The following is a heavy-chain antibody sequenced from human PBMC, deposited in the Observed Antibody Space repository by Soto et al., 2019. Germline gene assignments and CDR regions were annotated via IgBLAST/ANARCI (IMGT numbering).Heavy chain of an antibody. V-gene: IGHV4-59*01. J-gene: IGHJ4*02. CDR1: CDSIIGSY. D-gene: IGHD2-15*01. Sequence: SETLSLTCTFSCDSIIGSYWSWLRQLPGKGLQWIGYVYFVGYTTSTNYNPSLEGRVVMSVDKSKNQFSLQVTSVTAADTAVYFCAKYRRTDAEGYTFDYWGQGALVTVSS. CDR2: VYFVGYT. CDR3: AKYRRTDAEGYTFDY.